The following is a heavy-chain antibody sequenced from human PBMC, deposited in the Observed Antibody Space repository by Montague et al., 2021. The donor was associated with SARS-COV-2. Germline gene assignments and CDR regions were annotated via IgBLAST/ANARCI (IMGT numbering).Heavy chain of an antibody. V-gene: IGHV3-30-3*01. CDR1: GITFSSYA. D-gene: IGHD4/OR15-4a*01. J-gene: IGHJ4*02. CDR2: ISYDGSNK. Sequence: SLRLSCAASGITFSSYAMHWVRQAPGKGLEWVAVISYDGSNKYYADPVKGRFTISRDNSKNTLYLQMNSLRAEDTAMYYCARGGYGGWTGYYFDYWGQGTLVTVSS. CDR3: ARGGYGGWTGYYFDY.